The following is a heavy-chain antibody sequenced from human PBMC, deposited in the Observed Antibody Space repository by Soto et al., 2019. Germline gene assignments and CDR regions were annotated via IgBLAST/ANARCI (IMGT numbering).Heavy chain of an antibody. CDR2: IYYSGST. Sequence: SETLSLTSTVSAGSISCGSYYLGWIRQPPGKGLEWIGSIYYSGSTYYNPSLKSRVTISVDTSKNQFSLKLSSVTAADTAVYYCARLAYCGTDCYALDYWGLGSLVTVSS. CDR1: AGSISCGSYY. V-gene: IGHV4-39*01. D-gene: IGHD2-21*02. CDR3: ARLAYCGTDCYALDY. J-gene: IGHJ4*02.